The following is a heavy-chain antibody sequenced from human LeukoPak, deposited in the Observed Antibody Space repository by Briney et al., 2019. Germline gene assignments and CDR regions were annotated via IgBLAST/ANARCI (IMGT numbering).Heavy chain of an antibody. CDR2: ISSNGGRT. CDR3: VNGGNSAYDLDD. D-gene: IGHD5-12*01. J-gene: IGHJ4*02. Sequence: PGGSLRLSCSASGFIFSNYDMHWVRQAPGKGLEYVSGISSNGGRTYYADSVKGRFTVSRDNSKNTLYLRMSSLRVEDTAVYYCVNGGNSAYDLDDWGQGTLVTVSS. V-gene: IGHV3-64D*09. CDR1: GFIFSNYD.